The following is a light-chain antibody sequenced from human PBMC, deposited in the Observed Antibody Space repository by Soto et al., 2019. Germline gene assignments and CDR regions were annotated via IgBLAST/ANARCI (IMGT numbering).Light chain of an antibody. V-gene: IGLV2-14*01. CDR1: SSGGDS. Sequence: QSVLTQPASVSGSPGQSITISCTGASSGGDSVSWYQQHPGQAPKLIIYEVTNRPSGVSNRVSGSKSDHTASLTISGLQAEDEADYYCSSYTFASTLAVVFGGGTKVTVL. CDR3: SSYTFASTLAVV. J-gene: IGLJ2*01. CDR2: EVT.